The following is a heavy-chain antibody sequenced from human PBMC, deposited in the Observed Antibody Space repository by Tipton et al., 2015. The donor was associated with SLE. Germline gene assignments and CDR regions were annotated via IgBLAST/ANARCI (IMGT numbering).Heavy chain of an antibody. V-gene: IGHV4-59*11. Sequence: GLVKPSETLSLTCTVSGGSISSHYWSWIRQPPGKGPEWIGYIYYSGSTNYNPSLKSRVTISVDTSKNQFSLKLTSVTAADTAVYYCARERSPGIVWGQGTMVTVSS. CDR1: GGSISSHY. J-gene: IGHJ3*01. CDR2: IYYSGST. CDR3: ARERSPGIV.